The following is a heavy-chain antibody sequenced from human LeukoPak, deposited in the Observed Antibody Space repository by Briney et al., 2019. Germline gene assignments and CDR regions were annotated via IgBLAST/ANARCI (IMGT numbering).Heavy chain of an antibody. CDR3: AKMPVSYSSGWTNFDY. V-gene: IGHV3-23*01. J-gene: IGHJ4*02. D-gene: IGHD6-19*01. CDR2: ISGSGGST. Sequence: GGPLRLSCAASGFTFSSYAMSWVRQAPGKGLEWVSGISGSGGSTYYADSVKGRFTISRDNSKNTLYLQMNSLRAEDTAVYYCAKMPVSYSSGWTNFDYWGQGTLVTVSS. CDR1: GFTFSSYA.